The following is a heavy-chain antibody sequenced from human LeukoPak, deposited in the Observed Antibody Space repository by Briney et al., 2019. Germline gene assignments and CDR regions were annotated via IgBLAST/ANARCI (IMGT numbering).Heavy chain of an antibody. CDR1: GFTFSSYG. D-gene: IGHD6-13*01. J-gene: IGHJ4*02. Sequence: GGSLRLSCAASGFTFSSYGMHWVRQAPGKGLEWVAVISYDGSNKYYADSVRGRFTISRDNSKNTLYLQMNSLRAEDTAVYYCAKVLSWQQLIDYWGQGTLVTVSS. CDR2: ISYDGSNK. V-gene: IGHV3-30*18. CDR3: AKVLSWQQLIDY.